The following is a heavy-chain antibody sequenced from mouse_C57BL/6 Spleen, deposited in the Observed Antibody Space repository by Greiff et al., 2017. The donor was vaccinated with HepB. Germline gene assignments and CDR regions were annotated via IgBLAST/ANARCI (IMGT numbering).Heavy chain of an antibody. CDR3: ARSRKNDGGLLREGFAY. V-gene: IGHV1-4*01. J-gene: IGHJ3*01. CDR2: INPSSGYT. Sequence: QVQLKESGAELARPGASVKMSCKASGYTFTSYTMHWVKQRPGQGLEWIGYINPSSGYTKYNQKFKDKATLTADKSSSTAYMQLSSLTSEDSAVYYCARSRKNDGGLLREGFAYWGQGTLVTVSA. D-gene: IGHD1-1*01. CDR1: GYTFTSYT.